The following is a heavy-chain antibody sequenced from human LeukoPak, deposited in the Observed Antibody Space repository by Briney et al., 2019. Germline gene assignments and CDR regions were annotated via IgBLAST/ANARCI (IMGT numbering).Heavy chain of an antibody. D-gene: IGHD2-15*01. Sequence: PGGSLRLSCAASGFTFSNYSMNWVRQAPGKGLEWVSIITGTGGRYYGDSVKGRFILSRDNSKNTVYMQMSSLRAEDTATYYCAKDYCRDGNCPFPFLDSWGQGTLVTVSS. V-gene: IGHV3-23*01. CDR1: GFTFSNYS. CDR2: ITGTGGR. CDR3: AKDYCRDGNCPFPFLDS. J-gene: IGHJ4*02.